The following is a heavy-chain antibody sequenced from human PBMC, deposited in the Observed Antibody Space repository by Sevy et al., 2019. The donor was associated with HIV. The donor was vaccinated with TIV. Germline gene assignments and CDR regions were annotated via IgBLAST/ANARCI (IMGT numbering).Heavy chain of an antibody. CDR1: GFTFSTYG. CDR3: ANVVNYGSGGLPSRYMDV. Sequence: GGSLRLSCVASGFTFSTYGMHWVRQAPGKGLEWVAVIWYDGSNKYYADSVKGRFTISRDNSKNTLYLQMSSLRAQDTAVYYCANVVNYGSGGLPSRYMDVWGTGTTVPVSS. D-gene: IGHD3-10*01. V-gene: IGHV3-33*06. J-gene: IGHJ6*03. CDR2: IWYDGSNK.